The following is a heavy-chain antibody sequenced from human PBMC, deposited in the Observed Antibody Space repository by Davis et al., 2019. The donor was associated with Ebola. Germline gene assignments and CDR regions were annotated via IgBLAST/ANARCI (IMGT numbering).Heavy chain of an antibody. V-gene: IGHV1-18*04. CDR1: GYTFTSYG. Sequence: ASVKVSCKASGYTFTSYGISWVRQAPGQGLEWMGWISAYNGNTNYAQKLQGRVTMTTDTSTSTAYMELRSLRSDDTAVYYCAREVNDFYYAGAFDIWGQGTMVTVSS. J-gene: IGHJ3*02. D-gene: IGHD3-3*01. CDR3: AREVNDFYYAGAFDI. CDR2: ISAYNGNT.